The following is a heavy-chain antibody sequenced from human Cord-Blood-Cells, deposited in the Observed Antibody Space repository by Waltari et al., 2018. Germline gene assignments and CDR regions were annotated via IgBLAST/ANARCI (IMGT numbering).Heavy chain of an antibody. Sequence: QVQLVQSGDEVKKPGASVKVSCKASGYTLTSYDINWVRQATGQGLVWMGWMNPNIGNTGYAQKFQGRVTITRNTSISTAYMELSSLRSEDTAVYYCARSGDFWSGYYAFDIWGQGTMVTVSS. V-gene: IGHV1-8*03. CDR3: ARSGDFWSGYYAFDI. CDR1: GYTLTSYD. J-gene: IGHJ3*02. CDR2: MNPNIGNT. D-gene: IGHD3-3*01.